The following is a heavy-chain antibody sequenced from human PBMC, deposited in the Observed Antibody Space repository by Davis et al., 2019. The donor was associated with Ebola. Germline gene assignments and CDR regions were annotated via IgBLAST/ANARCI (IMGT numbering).Heavy chain of an antibody. V-gene: IGHV1-46*01. CDR2: INPSGGST. J-gene: IGHJ5*02. Sequence: ASVKVSCKASGYTFTSYYMNWVRQAPGQGLEWMGIINPSGGSTNYAQKFQGRVTVTRDTSTGTVYMEVNSLRSEDTAVYYCARARDYGEHNNWFDPWGQGTLVTVS. CDR1: GYTFTSYY. CDR3: ARARDYGEHNNWFDP. D-gene: IGHD4-17*01.